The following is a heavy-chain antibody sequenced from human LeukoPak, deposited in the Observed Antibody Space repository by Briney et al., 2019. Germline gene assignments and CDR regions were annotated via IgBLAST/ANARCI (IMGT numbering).Heavy chain of an antibody. D-gene: IGHD1-26*01. Sequence: GGSLRLSCAASGFTFSNAWMSWVRQAPGKGPEWVSYISSSSSTIYYADSVKGRFTISRDNAKNSLYLQMNSLGPEDTAVYYCARDPYSGNYGNYYYYYMDVWGKGTTVTISS. CDR2: ISSSSSTI. CDR3: ARDPYSGNYGNYYYYYMDV. CDR1: GFTFSNAW. J-gene: IGHJ6*03. V-gene: IGHV3-48*04.